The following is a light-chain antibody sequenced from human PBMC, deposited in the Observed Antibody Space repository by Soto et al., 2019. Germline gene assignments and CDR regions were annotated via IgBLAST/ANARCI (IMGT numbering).Light chain of an antibody. CDR3: SSYTSSSIDYV. J-gene: IGLJ1*01. CDR2: EVS. Sequence: QSALTQPASVSGSPGQSITISCTGTSSDVGGYNYVSWYQQHPGKAPKLMIYEVSNRPSGVSNRFSGSKSGNTASLTISGIHAEDEADYYCSSYTSSSIDYVFGTGTKLTVL. V-gene: IGLV2-14*01. CDR1: SSDVGGYNY.